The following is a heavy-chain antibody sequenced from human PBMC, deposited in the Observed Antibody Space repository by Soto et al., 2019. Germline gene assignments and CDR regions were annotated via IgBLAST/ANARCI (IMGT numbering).Heavy chain of an antibody. CDR1: GYSISSGYY. D-gene: IGHD3-16*02. V-gene: IGHV4-38-2*02. Sequence: QVQLQESGPGLVKPSETLSLTCAVSGYSISSGYYWGWIRQPPGKGLEWIGSIYHSGSTYYNPSLKSRVTISVDTSKNQFSLKLSSVTAADTAVYYCARDHYDYVWGSYRSSYYFDYWGQGTLVTVSS. CDR3: ARDHYDYVWGSYRSSYYFDY. CDR2: IYHSGST. J-gene: IGHJ4*02.